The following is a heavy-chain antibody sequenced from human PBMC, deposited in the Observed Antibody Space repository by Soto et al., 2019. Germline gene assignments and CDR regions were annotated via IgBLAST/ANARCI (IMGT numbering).Heavy chain of an antibody. J-gene: IGHJ4*02. CDR3: ERDRNYGGNSTYFDY. D-gene: IGHD4-17*01. V-gene: IGHV3-33*01. CDR1: GFTFRSYA. CDR2: VWYDGSNQ. Sequence: QVQLVESGGGVVQPGESLRLACAASGFTFRSYAMHWVRQTPRKGLEGVAIVWYDGSNQYYADSVKGRFTISRDNSNGTLYLEMNRLRVEDTGVYYCERDRNYGGNSTYFDYWGQGVLVTVSS.